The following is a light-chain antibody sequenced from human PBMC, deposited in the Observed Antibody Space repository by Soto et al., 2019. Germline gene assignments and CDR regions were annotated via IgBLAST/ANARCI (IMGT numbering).Light chain of an antibody. CDR1: SSDVGDYKY. Sequence: QSALTQPASVSGSPGQSITFSCTGTSSDVGDYKYVSWYQQHPGKAPKLMIYDVSTRPSGASNRFSGSKSGNTASLTISGLQAEDEAYYYCSSYTSGSLRLFGTGTKLTVL. J-gene: IGLJ1*01. CDR2: DVS. CDR3: SSYTSGSLRL. V-gene: IGLV2-14*01.